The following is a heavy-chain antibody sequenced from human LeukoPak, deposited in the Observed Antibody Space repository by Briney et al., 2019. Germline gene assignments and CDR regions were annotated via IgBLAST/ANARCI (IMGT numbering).Heavy chain of an antibody. V-gene: IGHV3-23*01. CDR1: GFTFSSYA. CDR3: ANYYDILTGYFPLDY. D-gene: IGHD3-9*01. Sequence: PGGSLRLSCAASGFTFSSYAMGWVRQAPGKGLEWVSAISGSGGSTYYADSVKGRFTISRDNSKNTLYLQMNSLRAEDTAVYYCANYYDILTGYFPLDYWGQGTLVTVSS. J-gene: IGHJ4*02. CDR2: ISGSGGST.